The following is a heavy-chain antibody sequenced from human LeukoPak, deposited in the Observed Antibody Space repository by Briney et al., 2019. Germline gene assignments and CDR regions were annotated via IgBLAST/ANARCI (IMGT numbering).Heavy chain of an antibody. CDR2: IYSGGST. CDR3: ARDFNNWNDNWFDP. CDR1: GFTVSSNY. J-gene: IGHJ5*02. V-gene: IGHV3-53*01. D-gene: IGHD1-1*01. Sequence: PSGGSLRLSCAASGFTVSSNYMSWVRQAPGKGLEWVSVIYSGGSTYYADSVKGRFTISRDNSKNTLYLQMNSLRAEDTAVYYCARDFNNWNDNWFDPWGQGTLVTASS.